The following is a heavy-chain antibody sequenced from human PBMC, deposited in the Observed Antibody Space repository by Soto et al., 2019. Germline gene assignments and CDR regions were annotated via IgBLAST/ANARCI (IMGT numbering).Heavy chain of an antibody. CDR1: GFTFSSYA. D-gene: IGHD3-10*01. Sequence: GGSLRLSCAASGFTFSSYAMTWVRQAPGKGLEWVSVILNTGGDTLYADSVKGRFTISRDNSKDTLYLQMNILRAEDTAIYYCARASGESYPGSRVFDSWGQGARVTVSS. J-gene: IGHJ4*02. V-gene: IGHV3-23*01. CDR2: ILNTGGDT. CDR3: ARASGESYPGSRVFDS.